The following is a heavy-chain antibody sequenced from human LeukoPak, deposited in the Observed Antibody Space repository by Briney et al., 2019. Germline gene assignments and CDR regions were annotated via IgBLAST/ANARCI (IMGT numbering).Heavy chain of an antibody. CDR3: AREGLRMATVTTPFDY. D-gene: IGHD4-17*01. Sequence: PGGSLRLSCAVSGFTFSSYSMNWVRQGPGKGLEWVSYISSSSSNMYYADSVKGRFTISRDNAKNSLYLQMNSLRAEDTAVYYCAREGLRMATVTTPFDYWGQGTLVTVSS. CDR2: ISSSSSNM. V-gene: IGHV3-48*04. CDR1: GFTFSSYS. J-gene: IGHJ4*02.